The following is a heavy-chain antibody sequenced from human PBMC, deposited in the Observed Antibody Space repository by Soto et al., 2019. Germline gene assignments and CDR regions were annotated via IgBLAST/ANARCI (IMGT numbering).Heavy chain of an antibody. Sequence: AISGDSVSSNSAAWNWIRQSPSRGLEWLGRTYYRSKWYNDYAVSVKSRITINPDTSKNQFSLQLNSVTPEDTAVYYCARGSLDYGDYVIYYWGQGTLVTVSS. CDR1: GDSVSSNSAA. J-gene: IGHJ4*02. V-gene: IGHV6-1*01. CDR2: TYYRSKWYN. D-gene: IGHD4-17*01. CDR3: ARGSLDYGDYVIYY.